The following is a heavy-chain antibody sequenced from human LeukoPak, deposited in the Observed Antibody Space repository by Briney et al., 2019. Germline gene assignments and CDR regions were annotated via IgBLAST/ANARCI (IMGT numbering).Heavy chain of an antibody. Sequence: PSQTLSLTCAVSGGSISSGGYSWSWLRQPPGKGLEWIGYIYHSGSTYYNPSLKSRVTISVDRSKNQFSLKLSSVTAADTAVHYCAREAQQYYDSSGYLWGRGTLVTVSS. CDR1: GGSISSGGYS. CDR3: AREAQQYYDSSGYL. V-gene: IGHV4-30-2*01. D-gene: IGHD3-22*01. CDR2: IYHSGST. J-gene: IGHJ2*01.